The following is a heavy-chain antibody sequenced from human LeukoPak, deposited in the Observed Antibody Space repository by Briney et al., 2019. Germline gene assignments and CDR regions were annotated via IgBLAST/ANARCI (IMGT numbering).Heavy chain of an antibody. CDR1: GYSFTSYW. CDR2: IYPGDSDT. J-gene: IGHJ4*02. CDR3: ARQHYYDSSARVDY. D-gene: IGHD3-22*01. Sequence: GESLQISCKGSGYSFTSYWIGWLRQLPGKGLEWMGIIYPGDSDTRYSPSFQGQVTISADKSISTPYLQWSSMKASDTAMYYCARQHYYDSSARVDYWGQGTLVTVSS. V-gene: IGHV5-51*01.